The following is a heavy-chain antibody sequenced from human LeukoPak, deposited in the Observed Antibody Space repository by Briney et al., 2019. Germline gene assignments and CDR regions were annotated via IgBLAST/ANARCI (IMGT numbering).Heavy chain of an antibody. J-gene: IGHJ4*02. CDR3: ARLLADYYDSSGSLSRAFDY. D-gene: IGHD3-22*01. Sequence: GESLKISCKGSGYSFTSYWNGWVRQMPGKGLEWMGIIYPGDSDTRYSPSFQGQVTISADKSISTAYLQWSSLKASDTAMYYCARLLADYYDSSGSLSRAFDYWGQGTLVTASS. CDR2: IYPGDSDT. CDR1: GYSFTSYW. V-gene: IGHV5-51*01.